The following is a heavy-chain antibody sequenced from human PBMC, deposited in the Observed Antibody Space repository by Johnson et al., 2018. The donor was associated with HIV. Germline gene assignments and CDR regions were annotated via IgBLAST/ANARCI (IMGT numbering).Heavy chain of an antibody. V-gene: IGHV3-NL1*01. Sequence: QVQLVESGGGVVQPGRSLRLSCAASRITLSSYGMHWVRQAPGKGLEWVAVIYSGGSTYYADSVKGRFTISRDNAKDTLYLQLNSLTAEDTAVYYCARAGIVFDIWGQGTMVTVSS. J-gene: IGHJ3*02. CDR1: RITLSSYG. D-gene: IGHD2-15*01. CDR2: IYSGGST. CDR3: ARAGIVFDI.